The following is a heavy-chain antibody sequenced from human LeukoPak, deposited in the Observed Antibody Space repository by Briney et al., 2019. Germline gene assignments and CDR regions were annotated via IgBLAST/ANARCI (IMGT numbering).Heavy chain of an antibody. V-gene: IGHV4-4*02. CDR3: ARGSSGWYLEGYYYYMDV. CDR2: IYHTGST. Sequence: PSETLSLTCAVSGDSISSSNWWSWVRQPPGKGLEWIGQIYHTGSTNYNPSLKSRVTISVDKSKNQFSLKLTSVTAADTAVYYCARGSSGWYLEGYYYYMDVWGKGTTVTVSS. J-gene: IGHJ6*03. CDR1: GDSISSSNW. D-gene: IGHD6-19*01.